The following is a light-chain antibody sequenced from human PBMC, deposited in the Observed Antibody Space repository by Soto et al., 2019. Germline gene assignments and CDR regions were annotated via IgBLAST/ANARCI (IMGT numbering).Light chain of an antibody. J-gene: IGLJ2*01. CDR1: SSDVGGHNY. CDR3: SSYTGSATLVV. CDR2: EVS. Sequence: QAVLPQPASVSGSPGQSITISCTGTSSDVGGHNYVSWYQHHPGKAPKLMIYEVSNRPSGVSNRFSGSKSGNTASLTISGLQAEDEADYFCSSYTGSATLVVFGWWTQLAV. V-gene: IGLV2-14*01.